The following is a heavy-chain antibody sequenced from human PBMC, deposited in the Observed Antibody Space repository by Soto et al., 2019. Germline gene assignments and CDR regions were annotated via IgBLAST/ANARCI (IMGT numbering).Heavy chain of an antibody. CDR1: GFTFSSYA. Sequence: PGGSLRLSCAASGFTFSSYAMSWVRQAPGKGLEWVSAISGSGGSTYYADPVKGRFTISRDNSKDTLNLKMNSLRAEDTAVYYCANRELYSTATSIIANYYYYGMDVWGQGTMVTVSS. CDR3: ANRELYSTATSIIANYYYYGMDV. V-gene: IGHV3-23*01. D-gene: IGHD6-13*01. J-gene: IGHJ6*02. CDR2: ISGSGGST.